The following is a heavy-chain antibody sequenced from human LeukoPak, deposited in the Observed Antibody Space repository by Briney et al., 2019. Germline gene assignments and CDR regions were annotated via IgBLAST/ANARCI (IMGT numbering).Heavy chain of an antibody. J-gene: IGHJ3*02. CDR1: GFTFRDHY. V-gene: IGHV4-31*02. CDR3: ARGTQYYYDSSGYYSAGAFDI. D-gene: IGHD3-22*01. CDR2: IYYSGST. Sequence: PGGSLRLSCAASGFTFRDHYMTWIRQHPGKGLEWIGYIYYSGSTYYNPSLKSRVTISLDTSKNQFSLKLSSVTAADTAVYYCARGTQYYYDSSGYYSAGAFDIWGQGTMVTVSS.